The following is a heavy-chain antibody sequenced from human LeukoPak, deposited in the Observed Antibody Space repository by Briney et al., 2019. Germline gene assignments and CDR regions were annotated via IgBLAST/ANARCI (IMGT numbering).Heavy chain of an antibody. V-gene: IGHV3-74*01. D-gene: IGHD3-10*01. CDR3: AKADYYGSGSYYRGYYFDY. CDR2: INSDGSST. CDR1: GFTFSSYW. J-gene: IGHJ4*02. Sequence: PGGSLRLSCAASGFTFSSYWMHWVRQAPGKGLVWVSRINSDGSSTSYADSVKGRFTISRDNAKNTLYLQMNSLRAEDTAVYYCAKADYYGSGSYYRGYYFDYWGQGTLVTVSS.